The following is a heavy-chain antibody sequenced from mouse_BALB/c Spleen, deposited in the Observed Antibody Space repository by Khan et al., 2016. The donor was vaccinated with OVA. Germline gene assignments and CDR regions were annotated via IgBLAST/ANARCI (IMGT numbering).Heavy chain of an antibody. CDR1: GYSITNGYF. Sequence: EVQLQESGPGLVKPSQSLSLTCSVTGYSITNGYFWNWIRQFPGNNLEWMGYIRYDGNTNYNPSLKNRISITRETSKNQFFLNLNSVTPEDTATYYCARGGSSGPAWFTYWGQGTLVTVSA. J-gene: IGHJ3*01. CDR2: IRYDGNT. CDR3: ARGGSSGPAWFTY. V-gene: IGHV3-6*02. D-gene: IGHD3-1*01.